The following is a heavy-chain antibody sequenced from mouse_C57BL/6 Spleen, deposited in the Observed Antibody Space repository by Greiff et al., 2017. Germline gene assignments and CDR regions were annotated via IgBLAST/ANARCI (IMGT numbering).Heavy chain of an antibody. CDR3: ARHPLTGASFDY. D-gene: IGHD4-1*01. V-gene: IGHV5-9*01. Sequence: DVHLVESGGGLVKPGGSLKLSCAASGFTFSSYTMSWVRQTPEKRLEWVATISGGGGNTYYPDSVKGRFTISRDNAKNTLYLQMSSLRSEDTALYYCARHPLTGASFDYWGQGTTLTVSS. CDR1: GFTFSSYT. J-gene: IGHJ2*01. CDR2: ISGGGGNT.